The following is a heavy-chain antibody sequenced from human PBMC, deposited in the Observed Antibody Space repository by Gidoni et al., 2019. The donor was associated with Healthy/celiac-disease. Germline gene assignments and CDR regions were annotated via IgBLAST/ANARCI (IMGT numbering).Heavy chain of an antibody. D-gene: IGHD3-10*01. V-gene: IGHV1-2*04. CDR3: ARGGVLLWFGDGYYYGMDV. J-gene: IGHJ6*02. Sequence: QVQLVQSGAEVKKPGASVKVSCKASGYTFTGYYMHWVRQAPGQGLEWMGWINPNSGGTNYAQKFQGWVTMTRDTSISTAYMELSRLRSDDTAVYYCARGGVLLWFGDGYYYGMDVWGQETTVTVSS. CDR1: GYTFTGYY. CDR2: INPNSGGT.